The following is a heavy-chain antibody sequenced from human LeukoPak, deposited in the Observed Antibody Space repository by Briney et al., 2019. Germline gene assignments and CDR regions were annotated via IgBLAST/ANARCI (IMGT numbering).Heavy chain of an antibody. Sequence: SETLPLTCTVSGGSIRSYSWSWIRQSPGKGLEWIGSISYSGSTDYNPSLNNRVTISVDRSKNNFSLRLTSVSAADTAVYYCARYSSSWFLTDYYYYMDIWGKGTTVTVSS. CDR3: ARYSSSWFLTDYYYYMDI. CDR1: GGSIRSYS. V-gene: IGHV4-59*08. J-gene: IGHJ6*03. D-gene: IGHD6-13*01. CDR2: ISYSGST.